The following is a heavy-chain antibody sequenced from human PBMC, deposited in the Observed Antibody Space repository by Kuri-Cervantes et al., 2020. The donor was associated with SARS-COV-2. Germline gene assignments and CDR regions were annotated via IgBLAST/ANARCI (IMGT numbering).Heavy chain of an antibody. CDR3: ARSKSWRWFDP. V-gene: IGHV4-38-2*01. CDR1: GYSISSGYY. Sequence: SETLSLTCAVSGYSISSGYYWGWIRQPPGKGLEWIGSIYHSGSTYYSPSLKSRVTISVDTSKNQFSLKLSSVTAADTAVYYCARSKSWRWFDPWGQGTLVTVSS. J-gene: IGHJ5*02. CDR2: IYHSGST. D-gene: IGHD3-3*01.